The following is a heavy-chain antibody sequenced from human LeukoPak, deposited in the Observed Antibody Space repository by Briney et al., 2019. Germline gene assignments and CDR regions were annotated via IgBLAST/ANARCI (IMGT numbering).Heavy chain of an antibody. V-gene: IGHV4-34*01. Sequence: PSETLSLTCAVSGGSFSGYYWSWIRQPPGKGLEWIGEINHSGSTNYNPSLKSRVTISVDTSKNQFSLKLSSVTAADTAVYYCARAIITMVRGVIFHYYFDYWGQGTLVTVSS. CDR1: GGSFSGYY. J-gene: IGHJ4*02. D-gene: IGHD3-10*01. CDR2: INHSGST. CDR3: ARAIITMVRGVIFHYYFDY.